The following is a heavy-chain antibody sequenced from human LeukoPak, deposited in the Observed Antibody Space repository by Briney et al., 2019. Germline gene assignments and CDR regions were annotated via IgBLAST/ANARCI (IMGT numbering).Heavy chain of an antibody. Sequence: ASVKVSCTASGYTFTSYDINWVRQATGQGLGWMGWMNPNSGNTGYAQKFQGRVTMTRNTSISTAYMELSSLRSEDTAVYYCARSTGGADYYYDSSGYFGYWGQGTLVTVSS. CDR1: GYTFTSYD. D-gene: IGHD3-22*01. CDR2: MNPNSGNT. J-gene: IGHJ4*02. V-gene: IGHV1-8*01. CDR3: ARSTGGADYYYDSSGYFGY.